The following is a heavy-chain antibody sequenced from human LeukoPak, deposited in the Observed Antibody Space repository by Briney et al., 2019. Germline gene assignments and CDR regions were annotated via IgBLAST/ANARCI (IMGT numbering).Heavy chain of an antibody. CDR2: ISYDGSNK. J-gene: IGHJ4*02. V-gene: IGHV3-30-3*01. D-gene: IGHD2-2*02. Sequence: GRSLRLSCAASGFTFSSYAMHWVRQAPGKGLEWVAVISYDGSNKYYADSVKGRFTISRDNSKNTLYLQMNSLRAEDTAVYYCARDYVVYCSSTSCYTYYFDYWGQGTLVTVSS. CDR1: GFTFSSYA. CDR3: ARDYVVYCSSTSCYTYYFDY.